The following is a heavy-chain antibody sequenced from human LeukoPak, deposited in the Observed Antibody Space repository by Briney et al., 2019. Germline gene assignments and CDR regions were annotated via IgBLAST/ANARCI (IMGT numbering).Heavy chain of an antibody. V-gene: IGHV3-21*01. CDR1: GFTFSSYS. CDR2: ISSSSSYI. Sequence: GGSLRLSCAASGFTFSSYSMNWVRQAPGKGLEWVSSISSSSSYIYYADSVKGRFTISRDNAKNSLYLQMNSLRAEDTAVYYCARGTEDIVVVPGGFDYWGQGTLVTVSS. CDR3: ARGTEDIVVVPGGFDY. D-gene: IGHD2-2*01. J-gene: IGHJ4*02.